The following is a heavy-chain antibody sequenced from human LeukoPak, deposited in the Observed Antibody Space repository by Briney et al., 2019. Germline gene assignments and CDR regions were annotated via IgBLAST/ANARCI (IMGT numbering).Heavy chain of an antibody. CDR2: INPNSGGT. Sequence: GASVKVSCKTSGYTFAGYYVHWVRQAPGQGLEWMGWINPNSGGTNYAQKFQGRVTMTRDTPIRTAYMEPSRLRSDDTAVYYCARSPTTLSSNSSPFDYWGRGTLATVSS. CDR1: GYTFAGYY. J-gene: IGHJ4*02. D-gene: IGHD6-6*01. CDR3: ARSPTTLSSNSSPFDY. V-gene: IGHV1-2*02.